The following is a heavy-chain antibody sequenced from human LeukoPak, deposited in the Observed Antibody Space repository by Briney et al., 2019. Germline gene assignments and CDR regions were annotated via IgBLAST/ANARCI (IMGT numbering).Heavy chain of an antibody. J-gene: IGHJ4*02. CDR1: GFTFSSYS. D-gene: IGHD1-26*01. CDR3: ARGGGSYDY. CDR2: IKQDGSEK. V-gene: IGHV3-7*03. Sequence: GGSLRLSCAASGFTFSSYSMNWVHQAPGKGLEWVANIKQDGSEKYYVDSVKGRFTISRDNAKNSLYLQMNSLRAEDTAVYYCARGGGSYDYWGQGTLVTVSS.